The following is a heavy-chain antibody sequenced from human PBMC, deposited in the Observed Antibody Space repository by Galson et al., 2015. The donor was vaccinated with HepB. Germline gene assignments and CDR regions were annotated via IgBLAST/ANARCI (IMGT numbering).Heavy chain of an antibody. D-gene: IGHD6-6*01. CDR2: IIPILGIA. CDR3: ARDDRGAARPFDY. Sequence: SVKVSCKASGGTFSSYAISWVRQAPGQGLEWMGRIIPILGIANYAQKFQGRVTITADKSTSTAYMELSSLRSEDTAVYYCARDDRGAARPFDYWGQGALVTVSS. V-gene: IGHV1-69*04. J-gene: IGHJ4*02. CDR1: GGTFSSYA.